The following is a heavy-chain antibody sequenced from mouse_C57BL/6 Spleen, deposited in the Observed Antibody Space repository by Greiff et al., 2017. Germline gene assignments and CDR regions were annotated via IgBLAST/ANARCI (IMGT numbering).Heavy chain of an antibody. CDR2: IYPGNGDT. J-gene: IGHJ3*01. D-gene: IGHD1-1*01. Sequence: QVQLKQSGAELVRPGASVEMSCKASGYTFTSSNMHWVKQTPRQGLEWIGAIYPGNGDTSYNQKFKGKATLTVDKSSSTAYMQLSSLTSEDSAVCFCAREATVVRGFAYWGQGTLVTVSA. CDR3: AREATVVRGFAY. V-gene: IGHV1-12*01. CDR1: GYTFTSSN.